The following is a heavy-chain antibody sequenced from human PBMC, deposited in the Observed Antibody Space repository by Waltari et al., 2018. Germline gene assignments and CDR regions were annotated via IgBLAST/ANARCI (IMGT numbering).Heavy chain of an antibody. V-gene: IGHV3-33*01. CDR1: GFSFSSYG. Sequence: QVQLVESGGGVGQPGRSLRLYCAASGFSFSSYGMHWVRQAPGKGLEWVAVIWYDGSNKYYAVSVKGRFTISRDNSKNTLYLQMNSLRAEDTAVYYCARDSNYYDGLDYWGQGTLVTVSS. CDR2: IWYDGSNK. D-gene: IGHD3-22*01. CDR3: ARDSNYYDGLDY. J-gene: IGHJ4*02.